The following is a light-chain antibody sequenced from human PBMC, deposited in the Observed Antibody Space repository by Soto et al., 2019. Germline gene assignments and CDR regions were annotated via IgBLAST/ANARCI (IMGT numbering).Light chain of an antibody. J-gene: IGKJ1*01. Sequence: DIQMTQSPSTLSGSVGDRATNTCLASQTSRRRLAWYQPKPGKAPKLLIYKASTLKSGVPSRFSGSGSGTEFTLTISSLQPDDFATYYCQHYNSYSEAFGQGTKVDNK. CDR1: QTSRRR. CDR3: QHYNSYSEA. V-gene: IGKV1-5*03. CDR2: KAS.